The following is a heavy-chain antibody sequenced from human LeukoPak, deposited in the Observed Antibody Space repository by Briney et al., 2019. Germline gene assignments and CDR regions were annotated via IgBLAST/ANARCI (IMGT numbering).Heavy chain of an antibody. CDR2: IKQDGSEK. D-gene: IGHD1-20*01. CDR3: AKDRGITGTPGYGMDV. CDR1: GFTFSSYW. Sequence: TGGSLRLSCAASGFTFSSYWMSWVRQAPGKGLEWVANIKQDGSEKYYVDSVKGRFTISRDNAKNSLYLQMNSLRAEDTAVYYCAKDRGITGTPGYGMDVWGQGTTVTVSS. V-gene: IGHV3-7*01. J-gene: IGHJ6*02.